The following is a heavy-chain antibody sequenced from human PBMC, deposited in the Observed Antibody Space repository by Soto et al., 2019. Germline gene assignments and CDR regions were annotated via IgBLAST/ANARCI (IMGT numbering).Heavy chain of an antibody. Sequence: SLRVSCAASGITLSRNAMDSLRQAPGKGLEWVATISFDGNNKHYADSVKGRFTISRDSSENTLFLQMNSLRVEDTAVYYCAKDLSILATIQYFDSWGQGTLVTVSS. CDR1: GITLSRNA. J-gene: IGHJ4*02. CDR3: AKDLSILATIQYFDS. CDR2: ISFDGNNK. V-gene: IGHV3-30-3*01. D-gene: IGHD5-12*01.